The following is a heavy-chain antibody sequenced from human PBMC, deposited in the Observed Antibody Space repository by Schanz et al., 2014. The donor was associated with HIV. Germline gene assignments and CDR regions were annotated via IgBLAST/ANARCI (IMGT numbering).Heavy chain of an antibody. V-gene: IGHV3-33*06. J-gene: IGHJ6*02. D-gene: IGHD3-10*01. Sequence: QVQLVESGGGVVQPGRSLRLSCAASGFTFSSYGMHWVRQAPGKGLEWVAVIWYDGSNKYYADSVKGRFTISRDNSKNTLYLQMNSLRAEDTAVYYCAKARVSTVRPLPRHFHDMDAWGRGTTVIVSS. CDR1: GFTFSSYG. CDR2: IWYDGSNK. CDR3: AKARVSTVRPLPRHFHDMDA.